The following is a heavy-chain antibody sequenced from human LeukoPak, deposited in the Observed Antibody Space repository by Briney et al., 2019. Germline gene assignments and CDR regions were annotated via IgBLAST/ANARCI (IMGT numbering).Heavy chain of an antibody. D-gene: IGHD1-20*01. J-gene: IGHJ6*02. CDR2: IFHSGNT. V-gene: IGHV4-59*01. CDR3: ARALRARITGTTASVYGMDV. CDR1: GYSITSYY. Sequence: SETLSLTCTVSGYSITSYYWSWIRQPPGKGLEWIGYIFHSGNTDYNPSLKSRVTISVDTSKNQFSLKLDSVTAADTAVYYCARALRARITGTTASVYGMDVWGQGTTVTVSS.